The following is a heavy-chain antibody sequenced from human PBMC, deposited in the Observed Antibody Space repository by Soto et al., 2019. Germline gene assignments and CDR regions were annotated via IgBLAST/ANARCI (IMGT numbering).Heavy chain of an antibody. V-gene: IGHV3-23*01. D-gene: IGHD2-2*01. CDR3: AKAPPKYCSSTSYYRNWYFDL. CDR2: ISGSGGST. Sequence: GGSLRLSCAASGFTFSSYAMSWVRQAPGKGLEWVSAISGSGGSTYYADSVKGRFTISRDNSKNTLYLQMNSLRAEDTAVYYCAKAPPKYCSSTSYYRNWYFDLWGRGTLVTVSS. CDR1: GFTFSSYA. J-gene: IGHJ2*01.